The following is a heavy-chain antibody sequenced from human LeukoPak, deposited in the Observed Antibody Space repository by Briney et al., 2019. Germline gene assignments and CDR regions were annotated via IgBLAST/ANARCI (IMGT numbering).Heavy chain of an antibody. J-gene: IGHJ5*02. CDR2: IIPIFGTA. V-gene: IGHV1-69*05. Sequence: SVKVSCKASGGTFSSYAISWVRQAPGQGLEWMGGIIPIFGTANYAQKFQGRVTITTDESTSTAYMELSSLRSEDTAVYYCARQEVAAATIGSFWFDPWGQGTLVTVSS. CDR3: ARQEVAAATIGSFWFDP. D-gene: IGHD2-15*01. CDR1: GGTFSSYA.